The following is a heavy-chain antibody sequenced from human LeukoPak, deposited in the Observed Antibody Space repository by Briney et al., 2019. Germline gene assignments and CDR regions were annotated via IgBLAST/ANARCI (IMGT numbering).Heavy chain of an antibody. V-gene: IGHV3-48*03. CDR1: GFTFSRYE. J-gene: IGHJ5*02. CDR3: ARAPLVLQYRWWFDP. CDR2: ISGSGNTI. Sequence: GSLRLSCAASGFTFSRYEMNWVRQAPGKGLEWISYISGSGNTIYYADSVKGRFTISRDNAENSLYLQMNSLRAEDTAVYHCARAPLVLQYRWWFDPWGQGTLVTVSS. D-gene: IGHD5-24*01.